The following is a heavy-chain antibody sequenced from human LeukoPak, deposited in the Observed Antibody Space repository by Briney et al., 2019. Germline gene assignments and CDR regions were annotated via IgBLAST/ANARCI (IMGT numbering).Heavy chain of an antibody. CDR3: ARVLGSSSSQPFDY. CDR1: GGSISSSSYY. Sequence: PSETLSLTCTVSGGSISSSSYYWGWIRQPPGKVLEWIGSINYSGSTFYNPSLKSRVTISVDTSKNQFSLKLRSVTAADTAVYYCARVLGSSSSQPFDYWGQGTLVTVSS. D-gene: IGHD6-6*01. V-gene: IGHV4-39*07. CDR2: INYSGST. J-gene: IGHJ4*02.